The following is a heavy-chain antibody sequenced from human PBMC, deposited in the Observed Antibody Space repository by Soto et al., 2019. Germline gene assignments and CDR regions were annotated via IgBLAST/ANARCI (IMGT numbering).Heavy chain of an antibody. V-gene: IGHV3-23*01. Sequence: LRLSCAASGFTFSDYAMNWVRQAPGKGLEWVSGISGSGGSTHYADSVKGRFTISRDKSMNTVYLQMNSLRAEDTAVYYCAKGEASAGTLKYWGQGTLVTVSS. D-gene: IGHD6-13*01. CDR2: ISGSGGST. J-gene: IGHJ4*02. CDR1: GFTFSDYA. CDR3: AKGEASAGTLKY.